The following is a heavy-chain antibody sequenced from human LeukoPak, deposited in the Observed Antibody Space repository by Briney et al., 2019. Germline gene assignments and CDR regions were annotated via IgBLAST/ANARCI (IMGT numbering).Heavy chain of an antibody. CDR3: ARFKGNYGDYPDAFDI. V-gene: IGHV4-59*01. J-gene: IGHJ3*02. Sequence: PSETLSLTCTVSGGSISSYYWSWIRQPPGKGLEWIGYIYYSGSTKYNPSLKRRVTISVATSKNQFYLKLSSVTAADTAVYYCARFKGNYGDYPDAFDIWGQGTMVTVSS. D-gene: IGHD4-17*01. CDR2: IYYSGST. CDR1: GGSISSYY.